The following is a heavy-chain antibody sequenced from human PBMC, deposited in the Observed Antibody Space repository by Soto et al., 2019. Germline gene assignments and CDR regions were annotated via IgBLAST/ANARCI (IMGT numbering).Heavy chain of an antibody. CDR2: VYYSKST. Sequence: SETLSLTCTVSGGSISGYYWTWIRQSPGRGLEWIGNVYYSKSTYSPSLKSRVIISLDTSKNQFSLELSSVTAADTAVYYCATLRTSFDFDYWGQGTLVTVSS. V-gene: IGHV4-59*01. D-gene: IGHD2-2*01. J-gene: IGHJ4*02. CDR3: ATLRTSFDFDY. CDR1: GGSISGYY.